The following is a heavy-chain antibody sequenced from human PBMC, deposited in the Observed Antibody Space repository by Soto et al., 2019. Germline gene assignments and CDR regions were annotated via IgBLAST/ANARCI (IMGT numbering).Heavy chain of an antibody. D-gene: IGHD3-10*01. Sequence: QVQLIQSGAEVKKPGASVKVSCKASGYTFTSSYIHWVRQAPGQGLEWMAIINPNGGSTNYAQKFQGRVIMTRDTSTSTVYMELSSLTSEDTAVYYCARSLMEGDYWGQGTLVTVSS. CDR1: GYTFTSSY. CDR2: INPNGGST. V-gene: IGHV1-46*03. CDR3: ARSLMEGDY. J-gene: IGHJ4*02.